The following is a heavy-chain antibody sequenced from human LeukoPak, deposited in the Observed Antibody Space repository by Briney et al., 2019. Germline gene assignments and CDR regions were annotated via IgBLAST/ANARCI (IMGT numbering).Heavy chain of an antibody. Sequence: GGSLRLSCAASGFTFSSYAMHWVRQAPGKGLEWVAVISYDGSNKYYADSVKGRFTISRDNSKNTLYLQMNSLRAEDTAVYYCARAVSGSYPAGSDYWGQGTLVTVSS. CDR2: ISYDGSNK. J-gene: IGHJ4*02. CDR3: ARAVSGSYPAGSDY. V-gene: IGHV3-30*04. D-gene: IGHD1-26*01. CDR1: GFTFSSYA.